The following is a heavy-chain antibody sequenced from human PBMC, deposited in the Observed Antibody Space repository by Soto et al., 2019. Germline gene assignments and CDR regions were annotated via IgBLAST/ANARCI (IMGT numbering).Heavy chain of an antibody. CDR2: ISSSSSTI. D-gene: IGHD5-18*01. V-gene: IGHV3-48*02. CDR1: GFTFSSYS. J-gene: IGHJ4*02. CDR3: ARDSDLRGYSYGYVFY. Sequence: EVQLVESGGGLVQPGGSLRLSCAASGFTFSSYSMNWVRQAPGKGLEWVSYISSSSSTIYYADSVKGRFTISRDNAKNSLYLQMNSLRDEDTAVYYCARDSDLRGYSYGYVFYWGQGTLVTVSS.